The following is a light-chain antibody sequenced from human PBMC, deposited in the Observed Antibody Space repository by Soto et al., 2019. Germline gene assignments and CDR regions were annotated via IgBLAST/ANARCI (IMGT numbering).Light chain of an antibody. CDR2: GAS. CDR1: QSVSSSY. V-gene: IGKV3-20*01. Sequence: ESVLSQSLGTLSLSQGERAPLSCRASQSVSSSYLAWYQQKPGQAPRLLIYGASSRATGIPDRFSGSGSETDFTLTISRLEPEDFAVYCSQHYGTPLIPFGQVTRPAIK. J-gene: IGKJ5*01. CDR3: QHYGTPLIP.